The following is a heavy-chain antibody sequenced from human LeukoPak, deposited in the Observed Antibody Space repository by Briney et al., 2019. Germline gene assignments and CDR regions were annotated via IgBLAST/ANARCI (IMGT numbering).Heavy chain of an antibody. D-gene: IGHD2/OR15-2a*01. V-gene: IGHV4-34*01. CDR3: ARGQIYAKDGVAFDI. J-gene: IGHJ3*02. Sequence: SETLSLTCAVYGGSFSGYYWSWIRQPPGKGLEWIGEINHSGSTNYNPSLKSRVTISVDTSKNQFSLKLSSVTAADTAVYYCARGQIYAKDGVAFDIWGQGTMVTVSS. CDR2: INHSGST. CDR1: GGSFSGYY.